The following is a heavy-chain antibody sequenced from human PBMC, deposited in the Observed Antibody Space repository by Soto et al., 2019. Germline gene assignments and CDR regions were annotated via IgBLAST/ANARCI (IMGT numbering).Heavy chain of an antibody. V-gene: IGHV3-23*01. CDR1: GFTFSSYA. D-gene: IGHD5-12*01. CDR3: AKGIYSGYGPFDY. J-gene: IGHJ4*02. CDR2: ISGSGGST. Sequence: GGSLRLSCAASGFTFSSYAMSWVRQAPGKGLEWVSAISGSGGSTYYADSVKGRFTISRDNSKNTLYLQMNSLRSEDTAVYYCAKGIYSGYGPFDYWGQGTLVTVSS.